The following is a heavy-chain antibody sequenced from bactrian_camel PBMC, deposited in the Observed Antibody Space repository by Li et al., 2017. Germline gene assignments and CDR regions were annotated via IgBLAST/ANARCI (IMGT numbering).Heavy chain of an antibody. V-gene: IGHV3S54*01. J-gene: IGHJ4*01. Sequence: HVQLVESGGGSAQTGGSLTLSCAASRATYSNNCMGWFRQAPGQAQREGVALIYTGGGHTYYADSVQGRFTVSKDNAKVTLYLQMDSLKPDDTAIYYCAADSTSPTCGGVSGVRPNLWGQGTQVTVS. D-gene: IGHD7*01. CDR3: AADSTSPTCGGVSGVRPNL. CDR1: RATYSNNC. CDR2: IYTGGGHT.